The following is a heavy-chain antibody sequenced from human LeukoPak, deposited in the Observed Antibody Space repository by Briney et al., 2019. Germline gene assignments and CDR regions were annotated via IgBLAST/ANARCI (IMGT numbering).Heavy chain of an antibody. CDR1: GFTFSSYS. J-gene: IGHJ4*02. V-gene: IGHV3-21*01. CDR2: ISSSSSYI. CDR3: ARDSRWAYYDFWSGPYYFDY. Sequence: PGGSLRLSCVASGFTFSSYSMNWVRQAPGKGLEWDSSISSSSSYIYYADSVKGRFTISRDNAKNSLYLQMNSLRAEDTAVYYCARDSRWAYYDFWSGPYYFDYWGQGTLVTVSS. D-gene: IGHD3-3*01.